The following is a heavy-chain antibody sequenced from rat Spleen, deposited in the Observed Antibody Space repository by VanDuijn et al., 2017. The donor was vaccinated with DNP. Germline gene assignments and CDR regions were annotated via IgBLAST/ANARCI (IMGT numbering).Heavy chain of an antibody. D-gene: IGHD1-9*01. Sequence: QVQLKEAGPGLVQHSQTLSLTCTVAGFSQTRYTVHWIRQPPGKGLEWMGVIWNTGGTRYNSALKSRLSIRRDTSKSQVFLKMNSLQTEDTAMYFCARYYGYNYYAMDAWGQGTSVTVSS. CDR2: IWNTGGT. J-gene: IGHJ4*01. CDR3: ARYYGYNYYAMDA. V-gene: IGHV2-41*01. CDR1: GFSQTRYT.